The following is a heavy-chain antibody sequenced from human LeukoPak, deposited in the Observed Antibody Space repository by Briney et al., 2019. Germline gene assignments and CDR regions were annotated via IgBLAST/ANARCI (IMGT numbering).Heavy chain of an antibody. D-gene: IGHD3/OR15-3a*01. V-gene: IGHV1-2*02. CDR2: INPNSGGT. CDR3: ARVSPPKLDKTVREFDY. CDR1: GYTFTGYY. J-gene: IGHJ4*02. Sequence: ASVTVSFKASGYTFTGYYMHWVRQAPGQRLAWMGWINPNSGGTNYAQKFQGRVTINRDTSFSTAYMELSRLRADGTAVYYYARVSPPKLDKTVREFDYWGQGTRVTVSS.